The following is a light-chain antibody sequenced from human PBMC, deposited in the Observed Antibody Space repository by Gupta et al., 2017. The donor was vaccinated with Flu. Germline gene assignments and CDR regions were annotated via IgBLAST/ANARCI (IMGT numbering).Light chain of an antibody. Sequence: IVLTQSPATLSVSLGERATFSCRASQSVSNNLAWYQHKPGRPPRLLIYYASTRATDVPARFSGSGAGTEFTLTISSRQSEDFAVYFCQQCHDWPPSLNFGGGTRVEIK. CDR3: QQCHDWPPSLN. CDR2: YAS. V-gene: IGKV3-15*01. CDR1: QSVSNN. J-gene: IGKJ4*01.